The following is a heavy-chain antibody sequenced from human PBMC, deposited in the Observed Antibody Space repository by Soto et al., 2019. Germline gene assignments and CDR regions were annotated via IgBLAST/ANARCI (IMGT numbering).Heavy chain of an antibody. D-gene: IGHD3-10*01. V-gene: IGHV4-59*01. Sequence: SETLSRTCTVSGGSISSYYCSWIRQPPVKGLEWIGYIYYSGSTNYNPSLKRRGTISVDTSKNQFSPNLSSVTAADTAAYYSARARGGYGGHGTGYFEYWGPGTLLNVSS. CDR1: GGSISSYY. CDR3: ARARGGYGGHGTGYFEY. J-gene: IGHJ4*01. CDR2: IYYSGST.